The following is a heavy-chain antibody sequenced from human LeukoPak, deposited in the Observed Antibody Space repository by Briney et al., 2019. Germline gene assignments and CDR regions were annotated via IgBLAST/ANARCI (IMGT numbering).Heavy chain of an antibody. Sequence: GGSLRLSCAASGFTFSSYGMHWVRQAPGKGLEWVAFIRYDGSNKYYADSVKGRFTISRDNSKSTLYLQMNSLRAEDTAVYYCAKDYTLWGSGSSNFDYWGQGTLVTVSS. CDR3: AKDYTLWGSGSSNFDY. D-gene: IGHD3-10*01. J-gene: IGHJ4*02. CDR1: GFTFSSYG. V-gene: IGHV3-30*02. CDR2: IRYDGSNK.